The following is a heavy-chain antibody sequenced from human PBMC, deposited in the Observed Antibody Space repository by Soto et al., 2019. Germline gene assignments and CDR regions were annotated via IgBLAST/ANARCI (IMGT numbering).Heavy chain of an antibody. CDR2: IYYSGST. Sequence: QVQLQESGPGLVEPSETLSLTCTVSGGSISSYYWSWIRQPPGKGLEWIGYIYYSGSTNYNPSLKSRVTISVDTSKNQFSLKLSSVTAADTAVYYCARTDTASPRRGGMDVWGQGTTVTVSS. CDR3: ARTDTASPRRGGMDV. V-gene: IGHV4-59*01. D-gene: IGHD5-18*01. J-gene: IGHJ6*02. CDR1: GGSISSYY.